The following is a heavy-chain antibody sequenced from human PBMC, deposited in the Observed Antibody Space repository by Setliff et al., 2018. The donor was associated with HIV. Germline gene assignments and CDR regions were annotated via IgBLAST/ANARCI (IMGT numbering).Heavy chain of an antibody. CDR3: ARGLDVWGTYRYRNYFDY. D-gene: IGHD3-16*02. Sequence: SETLSLTCTVSGGSISSSSYYWDWIRQPPGKSLEWVGSIFYTGSTNYRPSLESRVIVSLDTSKNQFSLNLTSVTAADTAIYYCARGLDVWGTYRYRNYFDYWGQGTLVTVSS. CDR1: GGSISSSSYY. CDR2: IFYTGST. V-gene: IGHV4-39*07. J-gene: IGHJ4*02.